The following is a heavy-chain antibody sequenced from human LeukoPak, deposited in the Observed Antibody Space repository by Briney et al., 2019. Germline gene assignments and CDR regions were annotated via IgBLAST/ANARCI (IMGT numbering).Heavy chain of an antibody. CDR2: INHCGNT. Sequence: SETLSLTCTVSGGSISSYYWSWIRRPPGKGLEWIRYINHCGNTNYNPSLKSRVTISVDTPNQFSLKLSSVTAADTAVYYCARHGVDTAMSLQFDHWGQGTLVTVPS. CDR3: ARHGVDTAMSLQFDH. V-gene: IGHV4-59*08. J-gene: IGHJ4*02. CDR1: GGSISSYY. D-gene: IGHD5-18*01.